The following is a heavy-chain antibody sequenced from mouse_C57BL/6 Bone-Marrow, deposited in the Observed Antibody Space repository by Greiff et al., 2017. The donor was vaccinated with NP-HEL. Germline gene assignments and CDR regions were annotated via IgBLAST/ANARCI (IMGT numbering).Heavy chain of an antibody. V-gene: IGHV14-1*01. CDR3: TTGLRYFDD. CDR1: GFTFTDYC. D-gene: IGHD2-4*01. Sequence: EVQRVEPGAELVRPGASVKLSCTASGFTFTDYCMHWVKQRPGQGLEWIGWIHPENGDTKYAQKFQGKATLTADTSSNTAYLQLSSLTSEDTAGDYCTTGLRYFDDWGTGTTVTVSS. CDR2: IHPENGDT. J-gene: IGHJ1*03.